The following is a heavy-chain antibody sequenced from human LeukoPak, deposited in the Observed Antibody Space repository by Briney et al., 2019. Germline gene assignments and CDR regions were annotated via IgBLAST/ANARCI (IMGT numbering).Heavy chain of an antibody. V-gene: IGHV3-21*06. CDR3: ARGHWDNYMDV. D-gene: IGHD1-26*01. CDR1: GFTFSTYT. CDR2: ISSASSYK. J-gene: IGHJ6*03. Sequence: GGSLRLSCAASGFTFSTYTMNWVRQAPGKGLEWVSYISSASSYKFYAGSLKGRFTISRDNANNLVYLQMNSLRAEDTAVYFCARGHWDNYMDVWGKGTAVTVSS.